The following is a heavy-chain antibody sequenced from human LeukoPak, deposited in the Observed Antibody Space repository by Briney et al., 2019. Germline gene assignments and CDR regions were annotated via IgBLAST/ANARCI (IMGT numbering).Heavy chain of an antibody. D-gene: IGHD4-11*01. CDR3: ARAMTTVTPAGDY. CDR1: GFTFSNYA. CDR2: ISSNGGST. Sequence: GGSLRLSCAASGFTFSNYAMHWVRQAPGKGLEYVSAISSNGGSTYYANSVKGRFTISRDNSKNTLYLQMGSLRAEDMAVYYCARAMTTVTPAGDYWGQGTLVTVSS. V-gene: IGHV3-64*01. J-gene: IGHJ4*02.